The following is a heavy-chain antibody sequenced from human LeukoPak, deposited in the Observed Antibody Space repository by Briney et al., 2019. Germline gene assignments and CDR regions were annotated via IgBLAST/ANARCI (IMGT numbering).Heavy chain of an antibody. J-gene: IGHJ6*02. CDR3: VQGRGPYYYYYYGMDV. D-gene: IGHD5-24*01. CDR1: GFTFDDYA. V-gene: IGHV3-9*01. CDR2: IDWNSGSI. Sequence: PGRSLRLSCAASGFTFDDYAMYWVRQAPGKGLEWVSAIDWNSGSIDYADSVKGRFAISRDNAKNSLWLQMNSLRAEDAALYYCVQGRGPYYYYYYGMDVWGQGTTVTVSS.